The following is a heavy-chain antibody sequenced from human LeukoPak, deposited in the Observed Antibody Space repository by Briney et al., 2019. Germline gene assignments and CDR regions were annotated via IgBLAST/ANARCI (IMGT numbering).Heavy chain of an antibody. CDR2: IKQDGSEE. CDR3: ARDSDVHCSGGRCTNFDY. V-gene: IGHV3-7*01. CDR1: GFTFSSYW. Sequence: HPGGSLRLSCAASGFTFSSYWMSWVRQAPGKGLEWVANIKQDGSEENYVDSVKGRFTISRDNAKNSLYLQMNSLRAEDTAVYYCARDSDVHCSGGRCTNFDYWGQGILVTVSS. D-gene: IGHD2-15*01. J-gene: IGHJ4*02.